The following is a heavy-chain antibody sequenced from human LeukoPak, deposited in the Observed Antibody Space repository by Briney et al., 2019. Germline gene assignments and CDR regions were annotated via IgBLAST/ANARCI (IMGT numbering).Heavy chain of an antibody. J-gene: IGHJ4*02. CDR1: GCTFSNYA. CDR2: ISGRGT. D-gene: IGHD6-13*01. CDR3: AKELAAADNPAFDY. V-gene: IGHV3-23*01. Sequence: GCFMRLCWASAGCTFSNYAMTWVRKAPGKVLGWVSGISGRGTFYAESVRGRFTISRDHSRNTVFLQMNSLRGDDTAVYYCAKELAAADNPAFDYWGQGILVTVSS.